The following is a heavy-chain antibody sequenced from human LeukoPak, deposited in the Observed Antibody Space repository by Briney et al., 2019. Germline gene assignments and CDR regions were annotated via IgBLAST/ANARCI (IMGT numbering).Heavy chain of an antibody. Sequence: GGSLSLSCAASGFTFSSYAMSWVRQAQGNGLEWVSAISSGGGSTFYADSMKGRFTISRDNSKHTLYLQMNSLRAEDTAVYYCARDKRTDSSGYYSDVFDIWGQGTMVTVSS. CDR2: ISSGGGST. J-gene: IGHJ3*02. V-gene: IGHV3-23*01. CDR1: GFTFSSYA. D-gene: IGHD3-22*01. CDR3: ARDKRTDSSGYYSDVFDI.